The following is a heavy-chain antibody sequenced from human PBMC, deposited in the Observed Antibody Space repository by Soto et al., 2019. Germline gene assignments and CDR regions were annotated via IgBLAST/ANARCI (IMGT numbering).Heavy chain of an antibody. CDR3: ARGAGIMITSRYYFDY. J-gene: IGHJ4*02. Sequence: SVKVSCKASGGTFSSYAISWVRQAPGQGLEWMGGIIPIFGTANYAQKFQGRVTITADESTSTAYMELSSLRSEDTAVYYCARGAGIMITSRYYFDYWGQGTLVTAPQ. V-gene: IGHV1-69*13. CDR1: GGTFSSYA. CDR2: IIPIFGTA. D-gene: IGHD3-16*01.